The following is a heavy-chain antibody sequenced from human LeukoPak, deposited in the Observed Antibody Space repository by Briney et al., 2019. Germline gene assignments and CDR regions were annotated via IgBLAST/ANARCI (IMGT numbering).Heavy chain of an antibody. CDR2: ISPYNGNA. D-gene: IGHD4-17*01. J-gene: IGHJ4*02. V-gene: IGHV1-18*01. Sequence: ASVKVSCKASGYIFTSYGISWVRQAPGQGLEWMRWISPYNGNANHAQKLQGRVTMTTDTSMNTAYMELRSLRSDDTAVYYCARDHGYGDYEGYWGQGTLVTVSS. CDR3: ARDHGYGDYEGY. CDR1: GYIFTSYG.